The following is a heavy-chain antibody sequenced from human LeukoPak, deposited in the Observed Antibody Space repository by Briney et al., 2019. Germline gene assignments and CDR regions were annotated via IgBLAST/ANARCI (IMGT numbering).Heavy chain of an antibody. Sequence: GGSLRLSCAASGFTFSSYWMSWVRQAPGKGLEWVSSIGPNGTYIFYADSVKGRFTISRDNAKNSVYLQMNSLRAEDTAVYYCARGLISQFYYGSGSYAVRDDYYYYMDVWGKGTTVTISS. CDR2: IGPNGTYI. CDR3: ARGLISQFYYGSGSYAVRDDYYYYMDV. CDR1: GFTFSSYW. J-gene: IGHJ6*03. D-gene: IGHD3-10*01. V-gene: IGHV3-21*01.